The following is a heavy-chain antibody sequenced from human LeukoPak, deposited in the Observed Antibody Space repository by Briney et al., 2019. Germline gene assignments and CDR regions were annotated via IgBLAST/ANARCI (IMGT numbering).Heavy chain of an antibody. D-gene: IGHD3-3*01. J-gene: IGHJ4*02. CDR3: ASRPKQPGFLSGYVDY. CDR2: IFYSGNT. Sequence: PSETLSLTCTVSGGSIRSSGHNWDWIRQPPGKGLEYIGSIFYSGNTYYNPSLKSRVTISVDTSKNQFSLKLSSVTAADTAVYYCASRPKQPGFLSGYVDYWGQGTLVTVSS. V-gene: IGHV4-39*01. CDR1: GGSIRSSGHN.